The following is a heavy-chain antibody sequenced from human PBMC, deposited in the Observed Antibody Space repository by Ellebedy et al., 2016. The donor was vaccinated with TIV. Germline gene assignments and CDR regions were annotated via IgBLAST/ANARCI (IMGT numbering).Heavy chain of an antibody. CDR3: AKDFLVQEFGSPQD. CDR2: ISGSGGST. V-gene: IGHV3-23*01. Sequence: GESLKISXAASGLIFSSYAMTWVRQAPGKGLEWVSAISGSGGSTYYADSVKGRFTISRDNSKNTLYLQMNSLRAEDTAVYYCAKDFLVQEFGSPQDWGQGTLVTVSS. CDR1: GLIFSSYA. J-gene: IGHJ4*02. D-gene: IGHD6-6*01.